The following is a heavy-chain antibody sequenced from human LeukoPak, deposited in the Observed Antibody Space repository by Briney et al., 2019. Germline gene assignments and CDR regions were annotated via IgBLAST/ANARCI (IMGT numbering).Heavy chain of an antibody. J-gene: IGHJ5*02. CDR3: ARHVYSPMIVVVIENWFDP. D-gene: IGHD3-22*01. V-gene: IGHV4-30-4*08. CDR1: GGSISSGDYY. Sequence: SQTLSLTCTVSGGSISSGDYYWSWIRQPPGKGLEWIGYIYYSGSTYYNPSLKSRVTISVDTSKNQFSLKLSSVTAADTAVYYCARHVYSPMIVVVIENWFDPWGQGTLVTVSS. CDR2: IYYSGST.